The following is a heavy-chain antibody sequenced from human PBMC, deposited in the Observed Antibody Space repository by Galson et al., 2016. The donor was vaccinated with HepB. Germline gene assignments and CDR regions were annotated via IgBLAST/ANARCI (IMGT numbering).Heavy chain of an antibody. CDR1: GYRFTSFG. CDR3: ARARGDPFDF. Sequence: SVKVSCKASGYRFTSFGISWIRQAPGQGLEWMGWVSALNGNTNYAQHLQGRVTWTTDTSTTTAYMDLRNLTSADTAVYYCARARGDPFDFWGQGTLVTVSS. V-gene: IGHV1-18*01. D-gene: IGHD4-17*01. J-gene: IGHJ4*02. CDR2: VSALNGNT.